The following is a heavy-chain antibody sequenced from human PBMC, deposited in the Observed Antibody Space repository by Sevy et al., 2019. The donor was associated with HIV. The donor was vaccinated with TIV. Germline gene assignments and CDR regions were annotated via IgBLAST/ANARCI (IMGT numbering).Heavy chain of an antibody. J-gene: IGHJ4*02. Sequence: GGSLRLSCAGSGFSFNAYWMHWVRQAPGKGLEWLANINQDGSANYYADSVKGRFTISRDNAKNLVYLQMNSLRPEDTGLYYCARAIAVAAGFWGQGTLVTVSS. D-gene: IGHD6-13*01. CDR3: ARAIAVAAGF. CDR2: INQDGSAN. CDR1: GFSFNAYW. V-gene: IGHV3-7*01.